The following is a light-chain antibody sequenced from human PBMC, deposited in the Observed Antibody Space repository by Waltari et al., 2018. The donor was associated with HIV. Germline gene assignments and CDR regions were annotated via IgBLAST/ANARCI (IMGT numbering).Light chain of an antibody. V-gene: IGLV2-14*03. Sequence: HSALTQPASVSGSPGQSITISCTGTSSDVGGYDYVSWYQHYPGRAPKLMIYDVSHRPSGVANRCSASQSGNTASLTISGLQAEDEADYYCASYTSSSTVVFGGGTKLTVL. CDR3: ASYTSSSTVV. CDR1: SSDVGGYDY. J-gene: IGLJ2*01. CDR2: DVS.